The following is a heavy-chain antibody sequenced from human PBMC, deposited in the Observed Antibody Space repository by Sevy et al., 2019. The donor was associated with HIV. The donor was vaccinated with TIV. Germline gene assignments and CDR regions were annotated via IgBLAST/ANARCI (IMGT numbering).Heavy chain of an antibody. V-gene: IGHV3-72*01. CDR3: VRGPNCGVGGCQQMSPYCLDV. J-gene: IGHJ6*03. CDR2: IRNRPNRYTT. D-gene: IGHD2-21*01. CDR1: GFAFSDHY. Sequence: GGSLRLSCAASGFAFSDHYVDWVRQAPGKGLEWVGRIRNRPNRYTTEYAASVEGRVTISRDDSRHSLYLQMNSLKTEDSAVYYCVRGPNCGVGGCQQMSPYCLDVWGIGATVTVSS.